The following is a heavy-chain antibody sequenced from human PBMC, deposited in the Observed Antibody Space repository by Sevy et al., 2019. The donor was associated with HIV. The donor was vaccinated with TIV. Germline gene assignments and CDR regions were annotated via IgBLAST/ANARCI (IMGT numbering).Heavy chain of an antibody. D-gene: IGHD5-12*01. Sequence: GGSLRLSCGASGFTFSSYDMHWVRQAAGKGLEWVSGIGSGGDAYYPGSVKGRFTISRENAKNSLYLQMNSRRAGDTAVYYCARSGGYSDYGMDVWGQGTTVTVSS. J-gene: IGHJ6*02. V-gene: IGHV3-13*01. CDR2: IGSGGDA. CDR3: ARSGGYSDYGMDV. CDR1: GFTFSSYD.